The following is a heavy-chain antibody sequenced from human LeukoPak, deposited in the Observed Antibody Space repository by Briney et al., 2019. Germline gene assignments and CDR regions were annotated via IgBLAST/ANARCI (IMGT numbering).Heavy chain of an antibody. J-gene: IGHJ5*02. CDR2: MNPNCGNT. CDR1: GYTFTSYD. V-gene: IGHV1-8*01. Sequence: GASVKVSCKASGYTFTSYDINWVGQSSGQGLEWMGWMNPNCGNTGYAQKFQGRVTMTRNTSISTAYMELSSLRSEDTAVYYCARVPQKLLWFGELLLRRNWFDPWGQGTLVTVSS. D-gene: IGHD3-10*01. CDR3: ARVPQKLLWFGELLLRRNWFDP.